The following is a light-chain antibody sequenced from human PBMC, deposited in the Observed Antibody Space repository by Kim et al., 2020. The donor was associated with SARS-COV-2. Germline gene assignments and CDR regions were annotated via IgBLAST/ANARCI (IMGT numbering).Light chain of an antibody. J-gene: IGKJ1*01. Sequence: DIQMTQSPSSLSASVGDRVTITCRASHDINTYLAWFQQRPGNAPKLLIHAASILQSGVPARFSGSGSGTDFTLTISVLQPEDASTYYCQQYNRGTQTVGQGTKVDIK. V-gene: IGKV1-27*01. CDR3: QQYNRGTQT. CDR1: HDINTY. CDR2: AAS.